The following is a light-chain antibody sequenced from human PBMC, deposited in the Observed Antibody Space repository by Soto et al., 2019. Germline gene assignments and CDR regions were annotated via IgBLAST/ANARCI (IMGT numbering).Light chain of an antibody. Sequence: QSVLTQPPSASATPGHRVTISCSGSSSKIGTNTLNWYQHLPGTAPKLLIYGDNHRPSGVPDRFSGYKSGASASLAISGLKSAEEVDYYCAGWEDSLNADVFGAGTKLTVL. CDR3: AGWEDSLNADV. CDR2: GDN. V-gene: IGLV1-44*01. CDR1: SSKIGTNT. J-gene: IGLJ2*01.